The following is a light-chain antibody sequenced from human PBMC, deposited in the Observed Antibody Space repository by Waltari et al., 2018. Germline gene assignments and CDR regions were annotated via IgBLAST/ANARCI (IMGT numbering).Light chain of an antibody. CDR3: QSYDSSLSGGV. J-gene: IGLJ2*01. CDR1: SSNIGAGYD. V-gene: IGLV1-40*01. Sequence: QSVLTQPPSVSGAPGQRVTISCTGSSSNIGAGYDVHWYQQLPGTAPKLLIYGNNNRPSGGPDRFSGSKSGTSASLAITGLQAEDEADYYCQSYDSSLSGGVFGGGTKLTVL. CDR2: GNN.